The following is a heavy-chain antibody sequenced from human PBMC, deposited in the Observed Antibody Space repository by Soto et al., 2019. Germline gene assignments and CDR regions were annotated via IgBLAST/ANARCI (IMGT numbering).Heavy chain of an antibody. CDR3: ARRIYGDYLDY. V-gene: IGHV3-7*03. D-gene: IGHD4-17*01. CDR1: GFTFGSDW. Sequence: EVQLVESGGGLVQPGGSLRLSCAASGFTFGSDWMSWVRQAPGKGLEWVANIKQDGSENYYVDSVKGRFTISRDNAKNSLFLQMSSLRAEDTAVYYCARRIYGDYLDYWGQGTLVTVSS. CDR2: IKQDGSEN. J-gene: IGHJ4*02.